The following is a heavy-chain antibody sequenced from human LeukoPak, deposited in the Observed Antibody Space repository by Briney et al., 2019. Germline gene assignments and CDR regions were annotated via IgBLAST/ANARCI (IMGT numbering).Heavy chain of an antibody. Sequence: PSETLSLTCAVYGGSFSGYYWCWLRQPAGKGLEWIGRIYSTGNTNYNPLFKSRVTMSVDTSKNQFSLRLGAVTAADTAVYYCARVVVIEYCFDSWGQGTQVTVSS. V-gene: IGHV4-59*10. D-gene: IGHD2-21*01. J-gene: IGHJ4*02. CDR3: ARVVVIEYCFDS. CDR2: IYSTGNT. CDR1: GGSFSGYY.